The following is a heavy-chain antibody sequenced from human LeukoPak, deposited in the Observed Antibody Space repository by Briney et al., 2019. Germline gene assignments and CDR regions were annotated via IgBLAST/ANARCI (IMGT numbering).Heavy chain of an antibody. CDR2: VHPNTGNT. D-gene: IGHD1-14*01. CDR3: ARGTRNDT. Sequence: ASVKVSCKTSGYPFTTYEINWVRQAAGQGLEWMGWVHPNTGNTAYAQRFQGRVTMTRDTSISTAYMELSSLTSNDTAVYFCARGTRNDTWGQGTLVTVSS. V-gene: IGHV1-8*01. J-gene: IGHJ5*02. CDR1: GYPFTTYE.